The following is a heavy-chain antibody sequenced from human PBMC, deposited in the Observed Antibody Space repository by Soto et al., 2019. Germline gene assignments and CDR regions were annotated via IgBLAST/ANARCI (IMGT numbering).Heavy chain of an antibody. CDR3: ARLATMYYYDSSGYFRWFDP. V-gene: IGHV1-69*13. J-gene: IGHJ5*02. D-gene: IGHD3-22*01. CDR1: GGTFSSYA. Sequence: GASVKVSCKASGGTFSSYAISWVRQAPGQGLEWMGGIIPIFGTANYAQKFQGRVTITADESTSTAYMELSSLRSEDTAVYYCARLATMYYYDSSGYFRWFDPWGQGTLVTVS. CDR2: IIPIFGTA.